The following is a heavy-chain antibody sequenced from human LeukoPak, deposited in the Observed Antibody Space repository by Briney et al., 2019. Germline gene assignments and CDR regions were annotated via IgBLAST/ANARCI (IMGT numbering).Heavy chain of an antibody. D-gene: IGHD6-19*01. CDR2: ISSRSTYI. V-gene: IGHV3-21*01. J-gene: IGHJ4*02. CDR3: ARVGLPAYSNGGLEN. Sequence: GGSLRLSCAASGFTFSSYEMNWVRQAPGKGLEWVSSISSRSTYIYYADSLKGRFTISRDNAKNSLYLQMNSLRAEDTAAYFCARVGLPAYSNGGLENWGQGTLVTVSS. CDR1: GFTFSSYE.